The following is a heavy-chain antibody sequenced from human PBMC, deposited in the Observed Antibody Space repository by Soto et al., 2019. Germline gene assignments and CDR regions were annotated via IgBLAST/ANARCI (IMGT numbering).Heavy chain of an antibody. Sequence: ASVKVSCKVSGYTLTEFSMHWVRPAPGKGVEGMGGFDPEDGETIYAQKFQGRVTMTEDTSTDTAYMELSSLRSEDTAVYYCATRSHYGDPSTDXYYYYGMDVWGQGTTVTVSS. CDR1: GYTLTEFS. J-gene: IGHJ6*02. V-gene: IGHV1-24*01. CDR3: ATRSHYGDPSTDXYYYYGMDV. D-gene: IGHD4-17*01. CDR2: FDPEDGET.